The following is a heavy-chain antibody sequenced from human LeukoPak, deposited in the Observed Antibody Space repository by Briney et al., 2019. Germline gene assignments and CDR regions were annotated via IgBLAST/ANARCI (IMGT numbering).Heavy chain of an antibody. V-gene: IGHV4-39*07. Sequence: PSETLSLTRTVSGGSISSSSYYWGWIRQPPGKGLEWIGSIYYSGSTYYNPSLKSRVTISVDTSKNQFSLKLSSVTAADTAVYYCARYSPEWELLSSGMDVWGQGTTVTVSS. D-gene: IGHD1-26*01. CDR1: GGSISSSSYY. CDR3: ARYSPEWELLSSGMDV. CDR2: IYYSGST. J-gene: IGHJ6*02.